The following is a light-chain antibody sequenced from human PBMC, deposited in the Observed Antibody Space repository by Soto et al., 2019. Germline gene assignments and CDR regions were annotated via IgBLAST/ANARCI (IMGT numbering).Light chain of an antibody. CDR2: GNT. Sequence: QSELTQPPSLSGAPGQRVTISCTGSSSNIGAGFDVHWYQQLPGTAPKLLIYGNTNRPSGVPDRFSGSKSGTSASLAITGLQAEDEADYYCQSYDSSLSGSRVFGTGTKLTVL. CDR1: SSNIGAGFD. J-gene: IGLJ1*01. CDR3: QSYDSSLSGSRV. V-gene: IGLV1-40*01.